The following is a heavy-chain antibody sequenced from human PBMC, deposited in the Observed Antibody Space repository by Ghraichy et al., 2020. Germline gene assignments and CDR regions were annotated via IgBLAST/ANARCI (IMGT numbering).Heavy chain of an antibody. CDR2: INHSGST. Sequence: SETLSLTCAVYGGSFSGYYWSWIRQPPGKGLEWIGEINHSGSTNYNPSLKSRVTISVDTSKNQFSLKLSSVTAADTAVYYCARGMQGYYFWGQGTLVTVSS. CDR3: ARGMQGYYF. D-gene: IGHD3-10*01. V-gene: IGHV4-34*01. J-gene: IGHJ4*02. CDR1: GGSFSGYY.